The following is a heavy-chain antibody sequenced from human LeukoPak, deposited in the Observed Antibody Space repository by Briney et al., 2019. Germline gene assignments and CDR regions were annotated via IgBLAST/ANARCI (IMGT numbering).Heavy chain of an antibody. J-gene: IGHJ4*02. CDR1: GFTFSSYA. Sequence: GGSLRLSCAASGFTFSSYAMHWVRQAPGKGLEWVAVISYDGSNKYYADSVKGRFTISRDNSKNTLYLQMNSLRAEDTAVYYCARDDRGFLDYWGQGTLVTVSS. D-gene: IGHD5-12*01. CDR3: ARDDRGFLDY. CDR2: ISYDGSNK. V-gene: IGHV3-30-3*01.